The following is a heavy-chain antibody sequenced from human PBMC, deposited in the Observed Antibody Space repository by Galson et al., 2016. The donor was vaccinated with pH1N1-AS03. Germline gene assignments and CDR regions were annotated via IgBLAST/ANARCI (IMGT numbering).Heavy chain of an antibody. CDR1: GFMFSTYS. Sequence: LRLSCAASGFMFSTYSMNWVRQAPGKGLEWVSSITSTSYKNYADSVKGRFTISRDDAKNSLYLQMNSLRVKDTAVYYCARDWHNWNDRDYYYFYTAVWGNGTPVTVSS. J-gene: IGHJ6*03. CDR2: ITSTSYK. V-gene: IGHV3-21*01. D-gene: IGHD1-1*01. CDR3: ARDWHNWNDRDYYYFYTAV.